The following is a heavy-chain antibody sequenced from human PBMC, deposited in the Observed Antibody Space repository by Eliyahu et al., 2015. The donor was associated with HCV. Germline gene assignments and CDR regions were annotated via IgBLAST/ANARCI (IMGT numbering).Heavy chain of an antibody. D-gene: IGHD3-3*01. Sequence: QLQLQESGPGLVKPSETLSLTCXVSGGSISXSSYYWGWIRQPPGKGLEWIGSIYYSGSTYYNPSLKSRVTISVDTSKNQFSLKLSSVTAADTAVYYCARLTWDFWSNWFDPWGQGTLVTVSS. CDR3: ARLTWDFWSNWFDP. CDR1: GGSISXSSYY. J-gene: IGHJ5*02. CDR2: IYYSGST. V-gene: IGHV4-39*01.